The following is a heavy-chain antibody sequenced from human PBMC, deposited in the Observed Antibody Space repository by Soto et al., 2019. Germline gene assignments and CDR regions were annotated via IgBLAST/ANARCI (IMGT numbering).Heavy chain of an antibody. J-gene: IGHJ5*02. V-gene: IGHV1-2*04. Sequence: ASVKVSCKASGYTFTGYYMHWVRQAPGQGLEWMGWINPNSGGTNYAQKFQGWVTMTRDTSISTAYMELSRLRSDDTAVYYCARAHYDFWSGLSRDFDPWGQGTLVTVSS. CDR1: GYTFTGYY. D-gene: IGHD3-3*01. CDR2: INPNSGGT. CDR3: ARAHYDFWSGLSRDFDP.